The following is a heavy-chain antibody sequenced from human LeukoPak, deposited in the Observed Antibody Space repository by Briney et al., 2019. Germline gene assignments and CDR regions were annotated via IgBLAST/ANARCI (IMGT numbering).Heavy chain of an antibody. CDR2: IIPIFGTA. CDR3: ARSNGICSGTSCGCAFDI. J-gene: IGHJ3*02. V-gene: IGHV1-69*13. D-gene: IGHD2-2*01. Sequence: SVTASCKASGGTFSSYAISWVRQAPGQGLEWMGGIIPIFGTANYAQKFQGRVTIIADESTSTAYLELSSLRSEDTAVYYCARSNGICSGTSCGCAFDIWGKRAMVTVSS. CDR1: GGTFSSYA.